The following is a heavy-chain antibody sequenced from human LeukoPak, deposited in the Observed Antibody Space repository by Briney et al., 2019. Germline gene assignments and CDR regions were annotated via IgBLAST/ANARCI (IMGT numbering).Heavy chain of an antibody. CDR3: ARDARLRVAAGSY. CDR2: IIPIFGTA. CDR1: GGTFSSYA. Sequence: GASVKVSCKASGGTFSSYAISWVRQAPGQGLEWMGGIIPIFGTANYAQKFQGRVTITADESTSTAYMELSSLRSEDTAVYYCARDARLRVAAGSYWGQGTLVTVSS. V-gene: IGHV1-69*13. J-gene: IGHJ4*02. D-gene: IGHD2-15*01.